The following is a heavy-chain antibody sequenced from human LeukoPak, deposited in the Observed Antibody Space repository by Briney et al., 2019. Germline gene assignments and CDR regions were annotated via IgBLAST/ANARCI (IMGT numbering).Heavy chain of an antibody. CDR1: GYTFTSYG. V-gene: IGHV1-18*01. CDR2: ISAYNGNT. CDR3: ARAIFIVGATTPSVFDY. J-gene: IGHJ4*02. Sequence: ASVKVSCKASGYTFTSYGISWVRQAPGQGLEWMGWISAYNGNTNYAQKLQGRVTMTTDTSTSTAYMELRSLRSDDTAVYYCARAIFIVGATTPSVFDYWGQGTLVTVSS. D-gene: IGHD1-26*01.